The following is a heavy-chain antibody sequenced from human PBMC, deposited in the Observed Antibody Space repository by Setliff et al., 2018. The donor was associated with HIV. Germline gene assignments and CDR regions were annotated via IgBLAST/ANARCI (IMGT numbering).Heavy chain of an antibody. CDR1: AFTFNDHW. CDR2: IKKDGSEK. D-gene: IGHD4-17*01. V-gene: IGHV3-7*03. J-gene: IGHJ5*02. Sequence: PGGSLRLSCAASAFTFNDHWMSWVRQAPGKGLEWVANIKKDGSEKNLVDSVKGRFSISRDNAQNSVFLQMDSMRVEDTAVYYCARDEATVVSNWFDPWGQGTLVTVSS. CDR3: ARDEATVVSNWFDP.